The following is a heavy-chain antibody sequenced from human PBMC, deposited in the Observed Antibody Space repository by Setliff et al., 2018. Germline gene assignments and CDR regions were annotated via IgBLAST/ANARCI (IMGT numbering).Heavy chain of an antibody. CDR2: FDPGDGET. J-gene: IGHJ4*02. D-gene: IGHD6-13*01. Sequence: GASVKVSCKASGYTFTSYGISWVRQAPGQGLEWMGGFDPGDGETIYAQKFQGRVTMTEDTSTDTAYMELSSLRSEDTAVYYCATVEAITIAAAGTTIFDYWGQGTLVTVSS. CDR1: GYTFTSYG. V-gene: IGHV1-24*01. CDR3: ATVEAITIAAAGTTIFDY.